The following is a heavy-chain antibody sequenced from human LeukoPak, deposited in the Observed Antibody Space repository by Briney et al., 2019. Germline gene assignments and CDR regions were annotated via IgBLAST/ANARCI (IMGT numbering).Heavy chain of an antibody. CDR3: ASAGFKYSGYDPSDY. V-gene: IGHV3-21*01. D-gene: IGHD5-12*01. J-gene: IGHJ4*02. Sequence: NPGGSLRLSFAAAGFTFSSYSINWVRQAPGKGLDLVSSISSSSSYIYYADSVKGRFTISRDNAKNSLYLQMNSLRAEDTAVYYCASAGFKYSGYDPSDYWGQGTLVTVSS. CDR1: GFTFSSYS. CDR2: ISSSSSYI.